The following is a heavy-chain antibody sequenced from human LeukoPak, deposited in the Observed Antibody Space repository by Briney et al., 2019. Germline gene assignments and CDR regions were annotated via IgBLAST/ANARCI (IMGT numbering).Heavy chain of an antibody. CDR2: IYNNGST. Sequence: NPSETLSLTCTVSGGSISSSIYYWGWIRQPPGKGLEWIGRIYNNGSTYYNPSLKSRVTISVDTSKNQFSLKLSSVTAADTAVYYCARYGSSGAFDYWGQGTLVTVSS. J-gene: IGHJ4*02. V-gene: IGHV4-39*01. CDR3: ARYGSSGAFDY. D-gene: IGHD6-19*01. CDR1: GGSISSSIYY.